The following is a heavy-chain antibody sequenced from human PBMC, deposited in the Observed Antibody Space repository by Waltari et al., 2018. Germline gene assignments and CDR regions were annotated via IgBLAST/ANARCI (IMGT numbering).Heavy chain of an antibody. CDR1: GGSISSSNW. Sequence: VQLQESGPGLVKPSGTLSLTCAVSGGSISSSNWWSWVRQPPGHGLEWIGEIYHSGGTNYNPSLKSRVTISVDKSKNQFSLKLSSVTAADTAVYYCARGGEYYYDSSGYDDAFDIWGQGTMVTVSS. CDR3: ARGGEYYYDSSGYDDAFDI. J-gene: IGHJ3*02. V-gene: IGHV4-4*02. CDR2: IYHSGGT. D-gene: IGHD3-22*01.